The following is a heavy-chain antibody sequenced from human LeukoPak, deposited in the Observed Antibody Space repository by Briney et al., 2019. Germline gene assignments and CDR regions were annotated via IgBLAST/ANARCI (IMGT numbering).Heavy chain of an antibody. CDR3: ARALPGYYQLPMYYFDY. D-gene: IGHD2-2*01. Sequence: SETLSLTCTVSGGSISSYYWSWIRQPPEKGLEWIGYIYYSGSTNYNPSLKSRVTISVDTSKNQFSLKLSSVTAADTAVYYCARALPGYYQLPMYYFDYWDQGTLVTVSS. CDR2: IYYSGST. CDR1: GGSISSYY. J-gene: IGHJ4*02. V-gene: IGHV4-59*01.